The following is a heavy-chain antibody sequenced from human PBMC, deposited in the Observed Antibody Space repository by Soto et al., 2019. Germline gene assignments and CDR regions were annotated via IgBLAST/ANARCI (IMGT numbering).Heavy chain of an antibody. D-gene: IGHD6-13*01. CDR3: ARCGSPSNYGMDV. CDR1: GYSFTSYW. V-gene: IGHV5-51*01. CDR2: IYPGDSDT. Sequence: HGESLKISCKGSGYSFTSYWIGWVREMPGKGLEWMGIIYPGDSDTRYSPSFQGQVTISADKSISTAYLQWSSLKASDTAMYYCARCGSPSNYGMDVWGQGTTVTVSS. J-gene: IGHJ6*02.